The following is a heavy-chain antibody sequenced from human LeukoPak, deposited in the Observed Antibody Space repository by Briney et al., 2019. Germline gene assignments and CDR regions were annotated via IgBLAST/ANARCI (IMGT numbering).Heavy chain of an antibody. CDR2: IRYDGSNK. CDR1: GFTFSSYG. V-gene: IGHV3-30*02. Sequence: GGSLRLSCAASGFTFSSYGMHWVRQAPGKGLEWVAFIRYDGSNKYYADSVKGRFTISRDNSKNTLYLQMNSLRAEDTAVYYCAKDRYQLLSGYYYYMDVWGKGTTVTVSS. CDR3: AKDRYQLLSGYYYYMDV. D-gene: IGHD2-2*01. J-gene: IGHJ6*03.